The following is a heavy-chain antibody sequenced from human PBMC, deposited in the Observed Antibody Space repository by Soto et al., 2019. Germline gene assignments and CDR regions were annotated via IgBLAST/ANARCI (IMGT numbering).Heavy chain of an antibody. CDR1: GFTFEDCA. D-gene: IGHD3-22*01. Sequence: EMQLVESGGDLIQPGRSLRLSCVASGFTFEDCAMHWVRQAPGKGLEWVSGISWNSGYTGYADSVKGRFTISRDNAKNSLYLQMNSLRAEDTALYYCARDPYYYDSIAPDYWGQGTLVTVSS. CDR3: ARDPYYYDSIAPDY. V-gene: IGHV3-9*01. CDR2: ISWNSGYT. J-gene: IGHJ4*02.